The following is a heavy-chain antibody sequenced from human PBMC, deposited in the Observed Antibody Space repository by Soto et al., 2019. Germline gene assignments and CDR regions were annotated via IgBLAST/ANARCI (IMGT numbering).Heavy chain of an antibody. Sequence: EVQLLESGGGLVQTGGSLRLSCAASGFRCNNYAMSWVRQAPGKGLELVSRISGSGGSTHYPDSVKGRFTISRDNSKYTLHLQMNSLIAEDTAMYYCAKGDCVGDCYLFEYWGQGTLVTVSS. CDR1: GFRCNNYA. J-gene: IGHJ4*02. CDR3: AKGDCVGDCYLFEY. D-gene: IGHD2-21*02. CDR2: ISGSGGST. V-gene: IGHV3-23*01.